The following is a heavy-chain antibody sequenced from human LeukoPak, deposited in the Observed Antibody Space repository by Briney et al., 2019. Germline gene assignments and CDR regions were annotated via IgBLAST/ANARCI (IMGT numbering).Heavy chain of an antibody. J-gene: IGHJ2*01. V-gene: IGHV1-8*01. CDR2: MNPNSGNT. D-gene: IGHD4-17*01. CDR3: ARDYGDYEPYWYFDL. Sequence: ASVKVSCKASGYTFTSYDINWVRQATGQGLEWMGWMNPNSGNTGYAQKFQGRVTMTRNTSISTAYMELSSLRSEDTAVYYCARDYGDYEPYWYFDLWGRGTLVTVSS. CDR1: GYTFTSYD.